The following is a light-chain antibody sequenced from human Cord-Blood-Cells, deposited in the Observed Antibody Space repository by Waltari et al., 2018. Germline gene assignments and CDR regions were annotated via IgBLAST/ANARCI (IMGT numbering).Light chain of an antibody. CDR2: EGN. CDR3: CSHASGASPFIR. J-gene: IGLJ2*01. V-gene: IGLV2-23*01. Sequence: QSALTKPDSLSGSPGKSITISYTGPIVIVGGYNLVPWSQQRPGEPPRLILDEGNRRPSGVSDRFSGSGSGNTASLTISGLQAEDEADYHCCSHASGASPFIRFGGGTKLAVL. CDR1: IVIVGGYNL.